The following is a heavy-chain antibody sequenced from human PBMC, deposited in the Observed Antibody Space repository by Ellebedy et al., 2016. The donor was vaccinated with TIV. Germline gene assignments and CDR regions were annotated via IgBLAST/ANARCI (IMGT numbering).Heavy chain of an antibody. V-gene: IGHV3-23*01. Sequence: GESLKISRAASGFTFSSHGMSWLRQAPGKGLEWVAEISGSGGTTYYADSVRGRFTISRDNSRNTLYLQMNGLRVDETAVYYCTLYKYWGQGTLVTVSS. CDR3: TLYKY. D-gene: IGHD2-2*02. CDR1: GFTFSSHG. J-gene: IGHJ4*02. CDR2: ISGSGGTT.